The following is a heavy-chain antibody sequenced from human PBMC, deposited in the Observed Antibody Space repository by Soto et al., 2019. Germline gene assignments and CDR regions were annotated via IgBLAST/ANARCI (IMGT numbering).Heavy chain of an antibody. Sequence: ASVKVSCKPSGYTFTANYIHWVRQAPGQGLEWMGWMATSSGGTRFAQNFQGRVTMTRDTSMATAYMELTTLTLDDTAVYYCARGSGSSWFDYWGQGTQVTVCS. D-gene: IGHD6-25*01. CDR1: GYTFTANY. V-gene: IGHV1-2*02. J-gene: IGHJ4*02. CDR2: MATSSGGT. CDR3: ARGSGSSWFDY.